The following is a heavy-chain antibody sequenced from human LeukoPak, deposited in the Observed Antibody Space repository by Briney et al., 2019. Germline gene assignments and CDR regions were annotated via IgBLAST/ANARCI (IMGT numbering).Heavy chain of an antibody. D-gene: IGHD5-24*01. CDR1: GGSISSYY. Sequence: SETLSLTCTVSGGSISSYYWSWVRQPAGKGLEWIGRIYASGSPYYNPSLRSRVTMSVDTSKNQFSLKLTSVTAADTAVYYCARVGGDGYNFDCWGQGTLVTVSS. J-gene: IGHJ4*02. CDR3: ARVGGDGYNFDC. CDR2: IYASGSP. V-gene: IGHV4-4*07.